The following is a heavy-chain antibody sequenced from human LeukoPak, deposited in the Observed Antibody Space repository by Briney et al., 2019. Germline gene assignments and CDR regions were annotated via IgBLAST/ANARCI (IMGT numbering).Heavy chain of an antibody. V-gene: IGHV3-48*01. Sequence: TGGSLRLSCAASGFTFSSYSMNWVRQAPGKGLEWVSYISSSSSTIYYADSVKGRFTISRDNAKNSLYLQMNSLRAEDTAVYYCARGMSSGRYAVDIWGQGTMVTVSS. CDR2: ISSSSSTI. J-gene: IGHJ3*02. CDR3: ARGMSSGRYAVDI. CDR1: GFTFSSYS. D-gene: IGHD6-19*01.